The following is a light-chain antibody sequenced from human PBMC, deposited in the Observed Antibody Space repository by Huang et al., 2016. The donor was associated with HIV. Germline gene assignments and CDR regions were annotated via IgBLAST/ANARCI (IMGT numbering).Light chain of an antibody. V-gene: IGKV1-33*01. CDR3: QQYDNLPR. J-gene: IGKJ4*01. Sequence: DIQMTQSPSSLSASVGDRVTITCQASQDISNYLNRYQQKPGKAPKLLIYDASNLETGVPSRFSGSGSGTDFTFTISSLQPEDIATYYCQQYDNLPRFGGGTKVEIK. CDR2: DAS. CDR1: QDISNY.